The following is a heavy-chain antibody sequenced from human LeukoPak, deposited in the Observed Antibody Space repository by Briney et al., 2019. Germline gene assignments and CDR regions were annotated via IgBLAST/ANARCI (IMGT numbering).Heavy chain of an antibody. V-gene: IGHV3-21*01. CDR3: ARDGIFDF. CDR2: IRSGGTYI. CDR1: GFTFSAYS. J-gene: IGHJ4*02. Sequence: GGSLRLSCAASGFTFSAYSMHWVRQAPGKGLEWVSSIRSGGTYINYADSVKGRFTISRDDAKNSLYLQMNSLRAEDTAVYYCARDGIFDFWGQGTLVTVSS.